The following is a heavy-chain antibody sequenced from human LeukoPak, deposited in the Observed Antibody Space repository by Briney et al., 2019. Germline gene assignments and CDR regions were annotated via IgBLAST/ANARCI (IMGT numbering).Heavy chain of an antibody. Sequence: ASVKVSCKASGGTFSSYAISWVRQAPGQGLEWMGIINPSGGSTSYAQKFQGRVTMTRDMSTSTVYMELSSLRSEDTAVYYCAILNAAVVTPTYFLDYWGQGTLVTVSS. CDR2: INPSGGST. CDR3: AILNAAVVTPTYFLDY. V-gene: IGHV1-46*01. J-gene: IGHJ4*02. CDR1: GGTFSSYA. D-gene: IGHD4-23*01.